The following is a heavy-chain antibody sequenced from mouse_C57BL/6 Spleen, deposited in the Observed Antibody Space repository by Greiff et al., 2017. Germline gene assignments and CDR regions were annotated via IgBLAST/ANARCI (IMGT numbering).Heavy chain of an antibody. CDR2: IDPSDSYT. CDR1: GYSFTSYW. D-gene: IGHD2-3*01. Sequence: QVQLQQPGAELVKPGASVKLSCKASGYSFTSYWMQWVKQRPGQGLEWIGEIDPSDSYTNYNQKFKGPATLTVDTSSSTAYMQLSSLTAEDAAVYYCARRGWLLDYFDDWGQGTTLTVAS. J-gene: IGHJ2*01. CDR3: ARRGWLLDYFDD. V-gene: IGHV1-50*01.